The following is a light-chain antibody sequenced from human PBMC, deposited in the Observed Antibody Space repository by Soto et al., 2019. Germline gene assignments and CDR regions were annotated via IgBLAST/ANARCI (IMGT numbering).Light chain of an antibody. CDR2: DAS. CDR1: QSISSW. Sequence: DIQMTQSPSTLSASVGDRVTITCRASQSISSWLAWYQQKPGKAPKLLIYDASNLESGVPSRFSGSGSGTEFTLTISSLQPDDFATYYCQQYNSYPITFGQGTRLDIK. V-gene: IGKV1-5*01. J-gene: IGKJ5*01. CDR3: QQYNSYPIT.